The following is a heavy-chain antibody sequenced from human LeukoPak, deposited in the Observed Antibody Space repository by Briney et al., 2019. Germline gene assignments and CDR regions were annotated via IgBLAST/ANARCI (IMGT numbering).Heavy chain of an antibody. CDR1: GGTFSSYA. J-gene: IGHJ6*02. CDR3: ALPLGRPRHYYYYYGMDV. V-gene: IGHV1-69*13. D-gene: IGHD3-16*01. CDR2: IIPIFGTA. Sequence: SVKVSCKASGGTFSSYAISWVRQAPGQGLEWMGGIIPIFGTANYAQKFQGRVTITADESTSTAYMELSSLRSEDTAVYYCALPLGRPRHYYYYYGMDVWGQGTTVTVSS.